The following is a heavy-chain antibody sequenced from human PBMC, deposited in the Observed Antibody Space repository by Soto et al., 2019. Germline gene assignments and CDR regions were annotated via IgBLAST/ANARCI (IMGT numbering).Heavy chain of an antibody. V-gene: IGHV1-18*01. D-gene: IGHD3-10*01. CDR1: GYTFTSYG. Sequence: GSSVKVSCKASGYTFTSYGISWVRQAPGQGLEWMGWISAYNGNTNYAQKLQGRVTMTTDTSTSTAYMELRSLRSDDTAVYYCARDAITMVRGVIITPLYYYYSMDVWGQGTTVTVSS. J-gene: IGHJ6*02. CDR2: ISAYNGNT. CDR3: ARDAITMVRGVIITPLYYYYSMDV.